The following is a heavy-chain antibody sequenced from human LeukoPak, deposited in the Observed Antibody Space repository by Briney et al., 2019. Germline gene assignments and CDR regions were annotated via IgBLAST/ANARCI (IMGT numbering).Heavy chain of an antibody. CDR1: GYTFTVYY. CDR2: INPNSGGT. J-gene: IGHJ4*02. CDR3: ARDGRYYYDSSGNN. Sequence: ASVTVSCKASGYTFTVYYMHWVRQAPGQGLEWMGRINPNSGGTNYAQKFQGRVTMTRDTSISTAYMELSRLRSDDTAVYYCARDGRYYYDSSGNNWGQGTLVTVSS. D-gene: IGHD3-22*01. V-gene: IGHV1-2*06.